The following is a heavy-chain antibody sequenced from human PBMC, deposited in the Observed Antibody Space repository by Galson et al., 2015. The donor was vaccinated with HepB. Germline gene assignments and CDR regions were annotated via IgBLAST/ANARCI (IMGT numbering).Heavy chain of an antibody. CDR3: ARDGMTADFDS. J-gene: IGHJ4*02. D-gene: IGHD2-21*02. CDR1: GDSISSGDYY. Sequence: LSLTCTVSGDSISSGDYYWSWIRQPAGKGLEWIGHIYISGNSNYNPSLKSRVTMSVDTSKNQFSLGLTSVTAADTAVYYCARDGMTADFDSWGQGTLVTVSS. CDR2: IYISGNS. V-gene: IGHV4-61*09.